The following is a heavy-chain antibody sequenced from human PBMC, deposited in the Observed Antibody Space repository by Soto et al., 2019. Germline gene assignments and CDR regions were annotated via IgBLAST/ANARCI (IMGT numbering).Heavy chain of an antibody. V-gene: IGHV4-39*01. CDR1: GGAISSSGYY. CDR2: IYNNGNT. Sequence: QLQLQESGPGLVKSSETLSLTCTVSGGAISSSGYYWGWIRQPPGKGLEWIGSIYNNGNTYHSPSLKSLVTISVDTSKNQFSLKVSSVTAADTAMYYCASRYCPSSSCNWIGNYWGQGTLVTVSS. D-gene: IGHD2-2*01. J-gene: IGHJ4*02. CDR3: ASRYCPSSSCNWIGNY.